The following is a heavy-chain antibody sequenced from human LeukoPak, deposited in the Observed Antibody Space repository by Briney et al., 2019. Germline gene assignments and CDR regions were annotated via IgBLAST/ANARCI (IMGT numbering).Heavy chain of an antibody. CDR1: GGSISSNNYY. Sequence: KPSETLSLTCSVSGGSISSNNYYWDWIRQPPGKGLEWIGSIYYSGSTYYNPSLKSRVTISVDTSKNQFFLKLSSVTAADMAVYYCARRSYRSTSFDPWGQGTLVTVSS. V-gene: IGHV4-39*01. J-gene: IGHJ5*02. CDR2: IYYSGST. CDR3: ARRSYRSTSFDP. D-gene: IGHD6-13*01.